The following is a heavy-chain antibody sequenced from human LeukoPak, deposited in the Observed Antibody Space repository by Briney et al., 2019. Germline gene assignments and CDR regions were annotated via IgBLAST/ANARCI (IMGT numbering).Heavy chain of an antibody. CDR3: GYCSSTSCQTYWYFDL. CDR1: GYSISSGYY. Sequence: SETLSLTCTVSGYSISSGYYWGRIRQPPGKGLEWIGSIYHSGSTYYNPSLKSRVTISVDTSKNQFSLKLSSVTAADTAVYYCGYCSSTSCQTYWYFDLWGRGTLVTVSS. V-gene: IGHV4-38-2*02. J-gene: IGHJ2*01. D-gene: IGHD2-2*01. CDR2: IYHSGST.